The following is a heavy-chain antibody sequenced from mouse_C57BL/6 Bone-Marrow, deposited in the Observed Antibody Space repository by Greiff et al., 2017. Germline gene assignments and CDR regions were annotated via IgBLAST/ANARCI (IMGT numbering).Heavy chain of an antibody. CDR3: ASSSRDYDSVYIDY. D-gene: IGHD2-4*01. J-gene: IGHJ2*01. Sequence: VQLQQPGAELARPGASVKMSCKASGYTFTSYTMHWVKQRPGQGLEWIGYINPCSGYTKYNQKLKDKATLTADKSSSPAYMQLSSLTSYDSAVYYCASSSRDYDSVYIDYWGQGTTLTVSS. CDR2: INPCSGYT. CDR1: GYTFTSYT. V-gene: IGHV1-4*01.